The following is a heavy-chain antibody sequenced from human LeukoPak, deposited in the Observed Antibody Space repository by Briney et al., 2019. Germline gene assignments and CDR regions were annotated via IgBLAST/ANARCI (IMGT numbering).Heavy chain of an antibody. D-gene: IGHD3-16*02. J-gene: IGHJ4*02. Sequence: ASVKVSCKASGYTFTSYGISWVRQAPGQGLEWMGWISAYNGNTNYAQKLQGRVTMTTDTSTSTAYMELRSLRSDDTAVYYCARVVITFGGVIVKGIDYWGQGTLATVSS. CDR2: ISAYNGNT. CDR3: ARVVITFGGVIVKGIDY. CDR1: GYTFTSYG. V-gene: IGHV1-18*01.